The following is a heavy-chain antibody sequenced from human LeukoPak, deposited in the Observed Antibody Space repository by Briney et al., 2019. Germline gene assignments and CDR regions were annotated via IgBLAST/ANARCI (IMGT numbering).Heavy chain of an antibody. CDR2: IWYDGSNN. CDR1: GFTFSSYG. CDR3: ARERVVTATDAFDI. D-gene: IGHD2-21*02. Sequence: GGSLRLSCAASGFTFSSYGMHWVRQAPGKGLEWVAVIWYDGSNNYYADSVKGRFTISRDNSKNTLYLQMNSLRAEDTAVYYCARERVVTATDAFDIWGQGTMVTVSS. V-gene: IGHV3-33*01. J-gene: IGHJ3*02.